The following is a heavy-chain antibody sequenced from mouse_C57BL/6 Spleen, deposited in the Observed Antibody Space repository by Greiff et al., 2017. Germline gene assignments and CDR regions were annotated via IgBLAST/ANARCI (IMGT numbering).Heavy chain of an antibody. D-gene: IGHD4-1*01. CDR1: GYTFTDYE. Sequence: QVQLQQSGAELVRPGASVTLSCKASGYTFTDYEMHWVKQTPVHGLEWIGAIDPETGGTAYNQKFKGKAILTADKSSSTAYMELRSLTSEASAVYYCTRWGNWSYFDYWGQGTTLTVSS. CDR3: TRWGNWSYFDY. V-gene: IGHV1-15*01. J-gene: IGHJ2*01. CDR2: IDPETGGT.